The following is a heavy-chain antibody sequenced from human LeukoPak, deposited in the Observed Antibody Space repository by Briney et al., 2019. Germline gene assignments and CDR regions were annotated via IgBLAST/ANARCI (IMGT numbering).Heavy chain of an antibody. J-gene: IGHJ6*03. CDR3: ASSTVTTDYYYYYMDV. CDR2: INQDGSDK. D-gene: IGHD4-17*01. V-gene: IGHV3-7*01. Sequence: GGSLRLSCAASGFTFSSYWMSWVRQAPGKGLEWVAKINQDGSDKYYVDSVKGRFTISRDNAKNSLYLQMNSLRAEDTAVYYCASSTVTTDYYYYYMDVWGKGTTVTVSS. CDR1: GFTFSSYW.